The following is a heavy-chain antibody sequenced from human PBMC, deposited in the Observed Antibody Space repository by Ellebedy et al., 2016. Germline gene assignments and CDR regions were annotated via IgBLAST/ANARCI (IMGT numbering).Heavy chain of an antibody. V-gene: IGHV4-59*12. CDR3: AIRRYYYYMDV. CDR1: GGSISSYY. CDR2: IYYSGST. D-gene: IGHD1-14*01. J-gene: IGHJ6*03. Sequence: SETLSLXXTVSGGSISSYYWSWIRQPPGKGLEWIGYIYYSGSTNYNPSLKSRVTISVDTSKNQFSLKLSSVTAADTAVYYCAIRRYYYYMDVWGKGTTVTVSS.